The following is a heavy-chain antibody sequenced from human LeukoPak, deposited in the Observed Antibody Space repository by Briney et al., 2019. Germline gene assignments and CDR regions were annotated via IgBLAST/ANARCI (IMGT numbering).Heavy chain of an antibody. CDR3: ARGSRITMVRGVILGIDY. CDR2: INPNSGGT. V-gene: IGHV1-2*02. D-gene: IGHD3-10*01. CDR1: GYTSTVYY. Sequence: ASVKVSCKASGYTSTVYYMHWVRQAPGQGLEWMGWINPNSGGTNYAQKFQGRVTMTRDTSISTAYMELSRLRSDDTAVYYCARGSRITMVRGVILGIDYWGQGTLVTVSS. J-gene: IGHJ4*02.